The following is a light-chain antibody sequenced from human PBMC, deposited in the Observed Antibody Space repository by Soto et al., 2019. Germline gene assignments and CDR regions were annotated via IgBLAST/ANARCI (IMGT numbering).Light chain of an antibody. CDR2: EVS. V-gene: IGLV2-8*01. Sequence: QSVLTQPPSASGSPGQSVTIYCTGTSSDVGGYNYVSWYQQHPGKAPKLMIYEVSKRPSGVSDRFSGSKSGNTASLTVSGLQAEDEADYYCSSYAGSNKFVIFGGGTKLTVL. CDR1: SSDVGGYNY. CDR3: SSYAGSNKFVI. J-gene: IGLJ2*01.